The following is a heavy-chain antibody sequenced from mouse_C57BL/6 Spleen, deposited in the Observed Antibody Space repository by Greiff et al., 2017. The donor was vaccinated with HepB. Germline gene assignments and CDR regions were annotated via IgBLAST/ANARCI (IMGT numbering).Heavy chain of an antibody. J-gene: IGHJ4*01. Sequence: EVKLMESGGGLVQPGGSLKLSCAASGFTFSDYYMYWVRQTPEKRLEWVAYISNGGGSTYYPETVKGRFTISRDNAKNTLYLQMSRLKSEDTAMYYCARHDGSSSYAMDYWGQGTSVTVSS. CDR1: GFTFSDYY. V-gene: IGHV5-12*01. CDR3: ARHDGSSSYAMDY. CDR2: ISNGGGST. D-gene: IGHD1-1*01.